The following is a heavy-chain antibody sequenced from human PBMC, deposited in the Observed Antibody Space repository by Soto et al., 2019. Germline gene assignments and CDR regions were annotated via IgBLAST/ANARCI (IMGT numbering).Heavy chain of an antibody. Sequence: QVQVVESGGGVVQPGRSLRLSCAASGFSFSSYAMHWVRQAPGKGLEWVAVISHDGNNKYYADSVKGRITISRDSSKNMVYLQMNSLRPEDTAVYYCARAPPRGIAAPGTWGSGMDVWGNGTTVTVSS. V-gene: IGHV3-30-3*01. J-gene: IGHJ6*04. CDR3: ARAPPRGIAAPGTWGSGMDV. CDR2: ISHDGNNK. CDR1: GFSFSSYA. D-gene: IGHD6-13*01.